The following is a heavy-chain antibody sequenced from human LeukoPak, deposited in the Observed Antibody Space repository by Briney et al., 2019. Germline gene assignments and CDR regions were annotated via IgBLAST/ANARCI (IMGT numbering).Heavy chain of an antibody. D-gene: IGHD3-3*01. J-gene: IGHJ4*02. CDR2: IYYSGST. Sequence: SETLSLTCTVSGGSINSGDYYWSWIRQPPGKGLEWIGYIYYSGSTYYNPSLKSRVTISVDTSKNQFSLKLSSVTAADTAVYYCARGPRDDFWSGYSFPFDYWGQGTLVTVSS. CDR3: ARGPRDDFWSGYSFPFDY. V-gene: IGHV4-30-4*01. CDR1: GGSINSGDYY.